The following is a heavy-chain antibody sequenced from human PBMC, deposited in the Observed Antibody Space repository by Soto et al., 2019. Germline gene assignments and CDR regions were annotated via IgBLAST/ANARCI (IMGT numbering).Heavy chain of an antibody. J-gene: IGHJ5*02. Sequence: SETLSLTCTVSGGSISSGGYYWSWIRQHPGKGLEWIGYIYYSGSTYYNPSLKSRVTISVDTSKNQFSLKLSSVTAADTAVYYCARYYPIQNWFDPWGQGTLVTVSS. D-gene: IGHD2-8*01. CDR1: GGSISSGGYY. V-gene: IGHV4-31*03. CDR2: IYYSGST. CDR3: ARYYPIQNWFDP.